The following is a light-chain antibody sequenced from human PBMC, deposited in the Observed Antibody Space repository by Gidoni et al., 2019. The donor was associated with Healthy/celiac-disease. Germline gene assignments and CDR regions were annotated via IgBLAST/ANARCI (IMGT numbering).Light chain of an antibody. CDR3: QQSYSTPPELT. V-gene: IGKV1-39*01. CDR2: AAS. Sequence: DIQMTQSPSSLSASVGDRVTITCRASQSINSYLNWYQQKPGKAPKLLIYAASSLQSVVPSRFSGSGSGTDFTLTISSLQPEDFATYYCQQSYSTPPELTFGGGTKVEIK. J-gene: IGKJ4*01. CDR1: QSINSY.